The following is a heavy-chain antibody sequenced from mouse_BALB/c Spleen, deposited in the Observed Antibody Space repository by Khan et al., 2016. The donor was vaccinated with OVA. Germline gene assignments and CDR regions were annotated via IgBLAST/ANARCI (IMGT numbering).Heavy chain of an antibody. V-gene: IGHV3-2*02. J-gene: IGHJ2*01. CDR1: GYSITSDYA. D-gene: IGHD1-1*02. CDR3: ARKRGNYFDY. CDR2: IRYSGST. Sequence: VQLQESGPGLVKPSQSLSLTCTVTGYSITSDYAWNWIRQFPGNKLEWMAYIRYSGSTSYNPSLKRRISITRDTSKNQFFLQLNSVTTEDTATYYCARKRGNYFDYWGQGTTLTVSS.